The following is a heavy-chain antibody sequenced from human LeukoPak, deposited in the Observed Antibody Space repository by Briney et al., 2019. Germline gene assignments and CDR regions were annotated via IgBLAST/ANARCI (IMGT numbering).Heavy chain of an antibody. V-gene: IGHV1-18*01. J-gene: IGHJ3*02. D-gene: IGHD4-17*01. Sequence: ASVKVSCKASGGTFSSYGISWVRQAPGQGLEWMGWISAYNGNTNYAQKLQGRVTMTTDTSTSTAYMELRSLRSDDTAVYYCARSTVTSGLVAFDIWGQGTMVTVSS. CDR3: ARSTVTSGLVAFDI. CDR1: GGTFSSYG. CDR2: ISAYNGNT.